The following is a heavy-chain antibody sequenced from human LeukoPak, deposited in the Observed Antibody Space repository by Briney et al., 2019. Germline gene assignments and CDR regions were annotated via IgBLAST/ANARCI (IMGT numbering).Heavy chain of an antibody. CDR2: IISSSSTI. J-gene: IGHJ5*02. Sequence: GGSLRLSCAASGFTFSSYSMNWVRQAPGKGLEWVSYIISSSSTIYYADSVKGRFTISRDNAKNSLYLQMNSLRAEDTAVYYCARDGIAATGFDPWGQGTLVTVSS. CDR3: ARDGIAATGFDP. D-gene: IGHD6-13*01. V-gene: IGHV3-48*01. CDR1: GFTFSSYS.